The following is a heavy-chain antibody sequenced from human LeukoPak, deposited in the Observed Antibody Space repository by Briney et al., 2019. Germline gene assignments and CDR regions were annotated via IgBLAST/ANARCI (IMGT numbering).Heavy chain of an antibody. CDR3: ARAGGAGYYYMDV. CDR1: GGTFSSYA. D-gene: IGHD3-10*01. J-gene: IGHJ6*03. CDR2: IIPILGIA. V-gene: IGHV1-69*04. Sequence: ASVKVSCKASGGTFSSYAISWVRQAPGQGLEWMGRIIPILGIANYAQKFQGRVTITADKSTSTAYMELSSLRSEDTAVYYCARAGGAGYYYMDVWGKGTTVTVSS.